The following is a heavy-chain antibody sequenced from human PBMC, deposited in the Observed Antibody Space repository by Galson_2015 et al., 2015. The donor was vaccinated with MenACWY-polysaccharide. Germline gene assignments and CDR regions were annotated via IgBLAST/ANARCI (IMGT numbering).Heavy chain of an antibody. CDR3: AREVDTAMATGISYHYGMDV. J-gene: IGHJ6*02. D-gene: IGHD5-18*01. CDR1: GYTFTSYY. CDR2: INPSGAGT. Sequence: SVKVSCKASGYTFTSYYMHWVRQAPGQGLEWMGIINPSGAGTSYAQKFQGRVTMTRDTSTDTVYMELSGLRSEDTAVYYCAREVDTAMATGISYHYGMDVWGQGTTVTVSS. V-gene: IGHV1-46*01.